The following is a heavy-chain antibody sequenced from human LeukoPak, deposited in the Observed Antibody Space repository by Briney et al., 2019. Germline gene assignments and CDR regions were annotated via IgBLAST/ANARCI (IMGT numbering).Heavy chain of an antibody. CDR3: ARGSDIVATMGV. Sequence: AASVKVSCKASGYSFTSYAMNWVRQAPGQGLEWMGWINPNSGGTNYAQKFQGRVTMTRDTSISTAYMELSRLRSDDTAVYYCARGSDIVATMGVWGKGTTVTISS. D-gene: IGHD5-12*01. V-gene: IGHV1-2*02. J-gene: IGHJ6*04. CDR1: GYSFTSYA. CDR2: INPNSGGT.